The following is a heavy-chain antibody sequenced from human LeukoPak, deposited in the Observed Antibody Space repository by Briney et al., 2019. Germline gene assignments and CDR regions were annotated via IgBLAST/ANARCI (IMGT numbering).Heavy chain of an antibody. Sequence: PSGTLSLTCAVSGGSISSSNWWSWVRQPPGKGLEWIGEIYHSGSTNYNPSLKSRVTISVDTSKNQFSLKLSSVTAADTAVYYCARDAGALYSSSWFSWFDPWGQGTLVTVSS. CDR3: ARDAGALYSSSWFSWFDP. D-gene: IGHD6-13*01. CDR1: GGSISSSNW. CDR2: IYHSGST. V-gene: IGHV4-4*02. J-gene: IGHJ5*02.